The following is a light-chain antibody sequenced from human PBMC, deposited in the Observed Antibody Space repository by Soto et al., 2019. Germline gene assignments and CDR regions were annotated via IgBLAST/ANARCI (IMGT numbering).Light chain of an antibody. CDR3: QQYNSYWT. J-gene: IGKJ1*01. Sequence: DIQMTQSPSTLSASVGDRVTMTCRASQSISSSLAWYQQKPGKAPKVLIYKASSLERGVPSRFSGSGSGTEFTLTISSLQPDDFATYYCQQYNSYWTFGQGTKVEIK. CDR2: KAS. V-gene: IGKV1-5*03. CDR1: QSISSS.